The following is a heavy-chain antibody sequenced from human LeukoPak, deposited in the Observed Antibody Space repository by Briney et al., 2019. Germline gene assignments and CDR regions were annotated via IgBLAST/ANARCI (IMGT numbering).Heavy chain of an antibody. CDR3: ARVVLGGYQLLFRGYFDL. Sequence: PGGTLRLSCAASGFTFSSYGMSWVRQAPGKGLEWVSAISGSGGSTYYADSVKGRFTISRDKSKNTLYLQMNSLRAEDTAVYYCARVVLGGYQLLFRGYFDLWGRGTLVTVSS. CDR2: ISGSGGST. D-gene: IGHD2-2*01. CDR1: GFTFSSYG. J-gene: IGHJ2*01. V-gene: IGHV3-23*01.